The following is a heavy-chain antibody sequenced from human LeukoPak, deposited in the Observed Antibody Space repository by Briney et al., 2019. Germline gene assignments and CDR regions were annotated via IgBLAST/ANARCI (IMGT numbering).Heavy chain of an antibody. Sequence: SETLSLTCTVSNGSISSYFWSWIRQPPGKGLEWIGYIYYTGSTNYNPSLNSRVTISVDTSKNQFSLKLSSVTAADTAVYYCARVPWLTVVRGAHALDVWGTGTTVIVPS. D-gene: IGHD3-10*01. V-gene: IGHV4-59*01. J-gene: IGHJ6*04. CDR2: IYYTGST. CDR1: NGSISSYF. CDR3: ARVPWLTVVRGAHALDV.